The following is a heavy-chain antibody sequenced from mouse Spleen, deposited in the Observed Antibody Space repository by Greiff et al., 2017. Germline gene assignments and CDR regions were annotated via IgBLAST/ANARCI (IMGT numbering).Heavy chain of an antibody. V-gene: IGHV3-6*01. CDR1: GYSITSGYY. Sequence: EVKLQESGPGLVKPSQSLSLTCSVTGYSITSGYYWNWIRQFPGNKLEWMGYISYDGSNNYNPSLKNRISITRDTSKNQFFLKLNSVTTEDTATYYCAREDYDGPFYAMDYWGQGTSVTVSS. CDR2: ISYDGSN. J-gene: IGHJ4*01. CDR3: AREDYDGPFYAMDY. D-gene: IGHD2-1*01.